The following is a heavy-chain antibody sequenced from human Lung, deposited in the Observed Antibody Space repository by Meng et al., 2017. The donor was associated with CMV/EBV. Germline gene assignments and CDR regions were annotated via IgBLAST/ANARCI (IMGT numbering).Heavy chain of an antibody. V-gene: IGHV4-59*01. CDR3: ARDGSLVRLDV. CDR1: GGSISSYY. CDR2: IYYSGST. Sequence: AGSLRLSCTVSGGSISSYYWSWIRQPPGKGLEWIGYIYYSGSTNYNPSLKSRVNISVDTSKNQFSLKLSSVTAADTAVYYCARDGSLVRLDVWGQGTAVTVSS. J-gene: IGHJ6*02. D-gene: IGHD1-26*01.